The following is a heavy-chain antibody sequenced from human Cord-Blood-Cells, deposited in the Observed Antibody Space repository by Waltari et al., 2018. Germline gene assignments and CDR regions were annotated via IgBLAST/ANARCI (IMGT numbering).Heavy chain of an antibody. J-gene: IGHJ6*03. Sequence: QVQLQQWGAGLLKPSETLSLTCAVYGGSFSGYYWRWIRQPPGKGLEWIGEINQRGNTNYNPSIKSRVTIAVDTSKIQFSRKLSSVTAADTAVYYCARRQPYSYGYYYYYYMDVWGKGTTVTVSS. D-gene: IGHD5-18*01. CDR1: GGSFSGYY. CDR3: ARRQPYSYGYYYYYYMDV. V-gene: IGHV4-34*01. CDR2: INQRGNT.